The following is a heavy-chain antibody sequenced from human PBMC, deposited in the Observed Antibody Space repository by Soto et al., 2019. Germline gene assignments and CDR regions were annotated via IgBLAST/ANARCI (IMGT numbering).Heavy chain of an antibody. V-gene: IGHV4-59*02. CDR3: LRSHGGY. Sequence: SETLSLTCSFSGDSVTSHYWSWIRQSPEMGLELIGCMPYTGFSHCSPSLKSRITMSVDTSKNQFTLKLNSVTAADTAVYYCLRSHGGYWGQGIQVTVSS. J-gene: IGHJ4*02. CDR2: MPYTGFS. CDR1: GDSVTSHY.